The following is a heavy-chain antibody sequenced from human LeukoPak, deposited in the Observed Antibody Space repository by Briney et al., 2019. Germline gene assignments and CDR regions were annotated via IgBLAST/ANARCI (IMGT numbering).Heavy chain of an antibody. CDR1: GFTFSSYA. CDR2: ISWNSGSI. D-gene: IGHD6-19*01. J-gene: IGHJ4*02. Sequence: GGSLRLSCAASGFTFSSYAMSWVRQAPGKGLEWVSGISWNSGSIGYADSVKGRFTISRDNAKNSLYLQMNSLRAENTALYYCAKGSSGWYKTLDYWGQGTLVTVSS. V-gene: IGHV3-9*01. CDR3: AKGSSGWYKTLDY.